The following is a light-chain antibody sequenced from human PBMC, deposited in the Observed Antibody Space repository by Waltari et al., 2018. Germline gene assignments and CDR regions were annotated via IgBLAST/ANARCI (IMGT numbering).Light chain of an antibody. J-gene: IGKJ5*01. CDR1: QSIGPY. CDR2: EAS. Sequence: EIVLTQSPATLSLSPGETATLSCRASQSIGPYLAWYQQKPGQAPRLLIYEASNRATGIPARFSGSGSGTDFTLTISSLEPEDFAVYYCQQRSAWPLTFGQGTRLEIK. V-gene: IGKV3-11*01. CDR3: QQRSAWPLT.